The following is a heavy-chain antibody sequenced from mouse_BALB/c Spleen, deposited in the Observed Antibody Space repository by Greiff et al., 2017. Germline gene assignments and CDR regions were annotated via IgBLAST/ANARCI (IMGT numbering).Heavy chain of an antibody. CDR2: ISSGGGNT. CDR1: GFTFSSYT. J-gene: IGHJ3*01. Sequence: EVQLVESGGGLVKPGGSLKLSCAASGFTFSSYTMSWVRQTPEKRLEWVATISSGGGNTYYPDSVKGRFTISRDNAKNNLYLQMSSLRSEDTALYYCARRDYYYGSSYGFAYWGQGTLVTVSA. V-gene: IGHV5-9*03. CDR3: ARRDYYYGSSYGFAY. D-gene: IGHD1-1*01.